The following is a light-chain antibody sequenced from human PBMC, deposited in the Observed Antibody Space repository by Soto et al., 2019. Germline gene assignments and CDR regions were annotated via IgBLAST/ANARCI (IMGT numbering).Light chain of an antibody. V-gene: IGKV3-11*01. J-gene: IGKJ4*01. CDR2: DAS. CDR3: QQRNKWPLT. Sequence: EIVFTQSPATLSLSPGERATLSCRASQSVSSYLAWYQQQPGQAPRLLIYDASNTATGIPARFSGSGSGTDFTLTISSLERDDFGVYFCQQRNKWPLTFGGGTKVEIK. CDR1: QSVSSY.